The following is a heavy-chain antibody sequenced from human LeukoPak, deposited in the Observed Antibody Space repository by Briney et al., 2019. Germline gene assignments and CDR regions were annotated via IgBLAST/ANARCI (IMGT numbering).Heavy chain of an antibody. D-gene: IGHD3-22*01. Sequence: GGSLRLSCAGSGFTFSNYWMGWVRQAPGKGLQWGANIKTDGSEKYYVDSVKGRFTISRDNAKNSLYLQMNSLRAEDTAVYYCATYSSLNRREFQYWGQGTLLTVSS. CDR2: IKTDGSEK. V-gene: IGHV3-7*01. CDR3: ATYSSLNRREFQY. J-gene: IGHJ1*01. CDR1: GFTFSNYW.